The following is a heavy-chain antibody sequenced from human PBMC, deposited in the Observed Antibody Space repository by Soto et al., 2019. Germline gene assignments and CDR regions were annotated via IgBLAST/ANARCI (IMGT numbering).Heavy chain of an antibody. CDR3: GRAAKSYFDY. J-gene: IGHJ4*02. CDR2: IIPVLGPA. CDR1: GGTYNTFA. V-gene: IGHV1-69*06. Sequence: QVQLVQSGAEVKKPGSSVKVSCKASGGTYNTFAISWVRQAPGQGLEWMGGIIPVLGPAFYAQKFQGRVTVTADKSTTTAYLELTSRRSEDTAVYYCGRAAKSYFDYWGQGTLCTVSS.